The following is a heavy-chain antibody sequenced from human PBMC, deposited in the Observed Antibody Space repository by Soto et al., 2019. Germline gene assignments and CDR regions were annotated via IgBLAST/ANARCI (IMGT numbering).Heavy chain of an antibody. J-gene: IGHJ4*02. CDR1: GYSVTNDNW. D-gene: IGHD3-16*01. CDR3: GSGGGGGTF. CDR2: IYHGGNT. Sequence: QVQLQESGPGLVKPSGTLSLTCSVSGYSVTNDNWWSWLRQPPGRGLEWIAEIYHGGNTNDTPSLRSRVTLSMEKSNNQFSLTLVSVAAAATAVYFCGSGGGGGTFWGQGILVTVSS. V-gene: IGHV4-4*02.